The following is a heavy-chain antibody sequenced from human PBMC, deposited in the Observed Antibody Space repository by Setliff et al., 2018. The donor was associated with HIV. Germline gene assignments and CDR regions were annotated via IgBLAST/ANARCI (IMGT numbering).Heavy chain of an antibody. CDR2: INPNSGNT. D-gene: IGHD1-1*01. J-gene: IGHJ4*02. V-gene: IGHV1-8*01. CDR3: ARQLSNSFDY. CDR1: GYTFTSNYD. Sequence: ASVKVSCKASGYTFTSNYDANWVRLAAGQGLEWLGWINPNSGNTGYAQKFQGRVTVTRDTSISTAYMEFNSLTSDDTAVYYCARQLSNSFDYWGQGTLVTVSS.